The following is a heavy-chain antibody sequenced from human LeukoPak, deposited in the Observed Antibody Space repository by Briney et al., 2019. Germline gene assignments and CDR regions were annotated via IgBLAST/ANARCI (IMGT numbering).Heavy chain of an antibody. D-gene: IGHD2-2*02. CDR2: ISSSSSYI. J-gene: IGHJ4*02. CDR1: GFTFSSYS. CDR3: ARVVADIVVVPAAIGYYFDY. Sequence: GGSLRLSCAASGFTFSSYSMNWVRQAPGKGLEWVSSISSSSSYIYYADSVKGRFTISRDNAKNSLYLQMNSLRAEDTAVYYCARVVADIVVVPAAIGYYFDYWGQGTLVTVSS. V-gene: IGHV3-21*01.